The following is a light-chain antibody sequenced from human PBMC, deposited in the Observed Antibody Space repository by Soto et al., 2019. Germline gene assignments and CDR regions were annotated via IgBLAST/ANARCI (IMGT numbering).Light chain of an antibody. J-gene: IGLJ2*01. Sequence: QSVLTQPRSVSGSPGQSVAISCTGTSGDIGAYNYVSWYQHHPGKAPKLLIYDVTERPSGVPGRYSGSKSGNTASLTISGLQSEDEADYYCCSHTGSNTFIFGGGTKLTV. V-gene: IGLV2-11*01. CDR2: DVT. CDR1: SGDIGAYNY. CDR3: CSHTGSNTFI.